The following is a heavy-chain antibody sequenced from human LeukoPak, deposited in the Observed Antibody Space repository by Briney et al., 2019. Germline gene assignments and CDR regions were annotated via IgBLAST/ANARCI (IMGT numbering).Heavy chain of an antibody. CDR2: FDPEDGET. Sequence: ASVKVSCKVSGYTLTELSMHWVRQAPGKGLEWMGGFDPEDGETIYAQKFQGRVTMTEDTSTDTAYMELSSLRSEDTAVYYCATGVLQPGYCSSTSCYARTWFDPWGQGTLVTVSS. V-gene: IGHV1-24*01. D-gene: IGHD2-2*01. CDR1: GYTLTELS. CDR3: ATGVLQPGYCSSTSCYARTWFDP. J-gene: IGHJ5*02.